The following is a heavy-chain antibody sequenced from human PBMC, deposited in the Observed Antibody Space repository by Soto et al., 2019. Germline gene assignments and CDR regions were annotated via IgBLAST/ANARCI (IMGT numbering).Heavy chain of an antibody. CDR2: IYYSGST. J-gene: IGHJ4*02. CDR3: ARGVLMVYAIDY. D-gene: IGHD2-8*01. Sequence: PSETLSLTCTVSGGSISSYYWSWIRQPPGKGLEWIGYIYYSGSTNYNPSLKSRVTISVDTSKNQFSLKLSSVTAADTAVYYCARGVLMVYAIDYWGQGTLVTVS. V-gene: IGHV4-59*01. CDR1: GGSISSYY.